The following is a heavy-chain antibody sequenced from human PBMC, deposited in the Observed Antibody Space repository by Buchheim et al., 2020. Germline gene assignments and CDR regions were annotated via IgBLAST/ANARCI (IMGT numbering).Heavy chain of an antibody. CDR3: AREFVVAADNYYGMDV. Sequence: EVQLVESGGGLVQPGGSLRLSCAASGFTFSSYWMSWVRQAPGKGLEWVANIKQDGSEKYYVDSVKGRFTISRDNAKNSLYLQMNSLGAEDTAVYYCAREFVVAADNYYGMDVWGQGTT. CDR1: GFTFSSYW. J-gene: IGHJ6*02. CDR2: IKQDGSEK. D-gene: IGHD2-15*01. V-gene: IGHV3-7*03.